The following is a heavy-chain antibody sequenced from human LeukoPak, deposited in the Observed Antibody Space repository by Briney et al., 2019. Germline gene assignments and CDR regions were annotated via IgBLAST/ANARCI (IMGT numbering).Heavy chain of an antibody. CDR1: GFTFNSYG. CDR2: ISYDGNTK. J-gene: IGHJ4*02. D-gene: IGHD2-15*01. V-gene: IGHV3-30*18. Sequence: GGSLRLSCAASGFTFNSYGMHWVRQAPGKGLEWVAVISYDGNTKYYADSVKGRFTISRDYSKNTLYLQMNSLRPEDTAVYYCAKGHCSGGSCSPSIYYFDYWGQGTLVTVSS. CDR3: AKGHCSGGSCSPSIYYFDY.